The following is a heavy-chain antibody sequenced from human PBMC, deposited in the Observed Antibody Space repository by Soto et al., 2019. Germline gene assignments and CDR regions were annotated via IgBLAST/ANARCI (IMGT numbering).Heavy chain of an antibody. CDR1: GFTFSSYE. V-gene: IGHV3-48*03. CDR2: ISSSGSTI. J-gene: IGHJ3*02. D-gene: IGHD3-16*01. CDR3: ARLRGDSGNDAFDI. Sequence: GGSLRLSCAASGFTFSSYEMNWVRQAPGKGLEWVSYISSSGSTIYYADSVKGRFTISRDNAKNSLYLQMNSLRGEGTSGDYCARLRGDSGNDAFDIWGQGTMVTVSS.